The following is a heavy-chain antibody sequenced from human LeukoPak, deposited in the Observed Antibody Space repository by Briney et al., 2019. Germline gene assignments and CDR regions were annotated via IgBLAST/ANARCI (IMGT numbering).Heavy chain of an antibody. CDR3: ARVWDY. CDR2: IYYSGST. J-gene: IGHJ4*02. V-gene: IGHV4-31*02. Sequence: SETLSLTWTVASGSISSVGYEWSWPRQQPGKGLECIDYIYYSGSTYNNPSVKSRVTISVETSKNQFSLKLSSVTAADTAVYYCARVWDYWGQGTLVT. CDR1: SGSISSVGYE. D-gene: IGHD3-10*01.